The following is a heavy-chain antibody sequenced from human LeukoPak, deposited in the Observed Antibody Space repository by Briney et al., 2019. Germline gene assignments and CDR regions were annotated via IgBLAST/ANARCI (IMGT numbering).Heavy chain of an antibody. J-gene: IGHJ3*02. CDR2: ISYDGTNK. V-gene: IGHV3-30*03. CDR1: GFTFSSSG. CDR3: AREGPLPIQLWSSPPRKNAFDI. D-gene: IGHD5-18*01. Sequence: GGSLRLSCAASGFTFSSSGMHWVRQAPGEGLEWVAVISYDGTNKYYADSVKGRFTISRDNSKNTLYLLYLQMNSLRAEDTAVYYCAREGPLPIQLWSSPPRKNAFDIWGQGTMVTVSS.